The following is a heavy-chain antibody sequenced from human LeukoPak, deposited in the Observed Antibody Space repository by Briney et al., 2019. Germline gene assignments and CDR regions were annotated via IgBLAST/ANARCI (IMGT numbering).Heavy chain of an antibody. CDR3: ASPILRYFDQPQDY. V-gene: IGHV4-30-4*01. CDR2: IYYSGTT. Sequence: SETLSLTCTVSGGSITSGDHYWNWIRQPPGKGLEWIGYIYYSGTTSYNPSLKSRLTISVDTSKNQFSLKLSSVTAADTAVYYCASPILRYFDQPQDYWGQGTLVTVSS. J-gene: IGHJ4*02. CDR1: GGSITSGDHY. D-gene: IGHD3-9*01.